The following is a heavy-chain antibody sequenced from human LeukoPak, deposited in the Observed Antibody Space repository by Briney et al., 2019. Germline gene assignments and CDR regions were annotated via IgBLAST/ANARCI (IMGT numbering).Heavy chain of an antibody. V-gene: IGHV1-18*01. CDR3: ARDLGPSIAAAGDFDY. J-gene: IGHJ4*02. CDR2: ISAYNGNT. D-gene: IGHD6-13*01. CDR1: GYTFTSYG. Sequence: ASVKVSCTASGYTFTSYGISWVRQAPGQGLEWMGWISAYNGNTNYAQKLQGRVTMTTDTSTSTAYMELRSLRSDDTAVYYCARDLGPSIAAAGDFDYWGQGTLVTVSS.